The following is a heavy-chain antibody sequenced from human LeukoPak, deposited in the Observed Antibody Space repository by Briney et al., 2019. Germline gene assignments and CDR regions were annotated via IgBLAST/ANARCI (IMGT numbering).Heavy chain of an antibody. Sequence: SETLSLTCTVSGGSISSYYWSWIRQPPGKGLEWIGYVYYSGTTNYNPSLKSRVTISVDTSKNQFSLKLSSVTAADTAVYYCARDSSGPGPDAFDVWGQGTMVTVSS. V-gene: IGHV4-59*01. CDR1: GGSISSYY. CDR3: ARDSSGPGPDAFDV. D-gene: IGHD3-22*01. J-gene: IGHJ3*01. CDR2: VYYSGTT.